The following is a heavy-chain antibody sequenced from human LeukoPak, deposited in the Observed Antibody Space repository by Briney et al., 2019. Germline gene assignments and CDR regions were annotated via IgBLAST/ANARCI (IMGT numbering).Heavy chain of an antibody. V-gene: IGHV1-8*03. CDR3: ARGNIVVVPAAIGIGRIDAFDI. Sequence: ASVKVSCKASGYTFTSYDINWVRQATGQGLEWMGWMNPNGGNTGYAQKFQGRVTITRNTSISTAYMELSSLRSEDTAVYYCARGNIVVVPAAIGIGRIDAFDIWGQGTMVTVSS. CDR1: GYTFTSYD. CDR2: MNPNGGNT. D-gene: IGHD2-2*01. J-gene: IGHJ3*02.